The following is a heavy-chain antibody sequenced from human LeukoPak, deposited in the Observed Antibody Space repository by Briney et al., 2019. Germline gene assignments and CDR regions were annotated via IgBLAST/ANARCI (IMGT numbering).Heavy chain of an antibody. D-gene: IGHD5-24*01. J-gene: IGHJ4*02. V-gene: IGHV1-2*02. CDR2: MNPNSGGT. CDR1: GYTFTGYY. Sequence: ASVKVSCKASGYTFTGYYIHWVRQAPGQGLEWMGWMNPNSGGTNYAQNFQGRVTMTRDTSISTAYMELSSLRSEDTAVYYCARVARLHGGICFDYWGQGTLVTVSS. CDR3: ARVARLHGGICFDY.